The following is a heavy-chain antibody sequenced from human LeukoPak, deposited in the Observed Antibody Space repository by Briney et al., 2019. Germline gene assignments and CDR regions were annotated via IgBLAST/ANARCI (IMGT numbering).Heavy chain of an antibody. D-gene: IGHD6-13*01. J-gene: IGHJ4*02. CDR3: ARKWYSSSWSFFDY. V-gene: IGHV4-39*01. CDR1: GGSISSSSYY. CDR2: IYYSGST. Sequence: SETLSLTCTVSGGSISSSSYYWGWIRQPPGKGLEWIGSIYYSGSTYYNPSLKSRVTISVDTSKNQFSLKLSSVTAADTAVYYCARKWYSSSWSFFDYWGQGTLVTVSS.